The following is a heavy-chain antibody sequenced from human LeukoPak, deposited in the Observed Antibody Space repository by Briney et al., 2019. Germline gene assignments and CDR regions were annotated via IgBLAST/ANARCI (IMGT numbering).Heavy chain of an antibody. Sequence: PGGSLRLSCAASGFTFSSYWMHWVRQAPGKGLVWVSRINSDGSSTSYADSVKGRFTISRDNAKNMLYLQMNSLRAEDTAVYYCARVGTTGLYFDYWGQGTLVTVSS. CDR3: ARVGTTGLYFDY. D-gene: IGHD1-7*01. CDR2: INSDGSST. V-gene: IGHV3-74*01. J-gene: IGHJ4*02. CDR1: GFTFSSYW.